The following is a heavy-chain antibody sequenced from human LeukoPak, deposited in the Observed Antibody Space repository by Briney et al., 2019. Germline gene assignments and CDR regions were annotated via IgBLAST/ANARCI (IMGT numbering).Heavy chain of an antibody. D-gene: IGHD1-1*01. CDR3: AREYSAFEI. J-gene: IGHJ3*02. CDR2: IHYSGAT. Sequence: SETLSLTCTVSGGSISTYYWSWIRQPPGKGLEWIGYIHYSGATSYNPSLNSRVTVSVDTSKNQLSLKLNSVTAADTAVYYCAREYSAFEIWGXGTXVTXSS. V-gene: IGHV4-59*01. CDR1: GGSISTYY.